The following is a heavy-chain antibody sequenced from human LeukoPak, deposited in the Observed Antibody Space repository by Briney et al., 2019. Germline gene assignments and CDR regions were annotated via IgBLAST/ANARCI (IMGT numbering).Heavy chain of an antibody. CDR1: GFTFSSYG. V-gene: IGHV3-33*01. Sequence: GGSLRLSCAASGFTFSSYGMHWVRQAPGKGLEWVAVIWYDGSNKYYADSVKGRFTISRDNSKNTLYLQMNSLRAEDTAVYYCARGVGTYWNYYNRGSSFDYWGQGTLVTVSS. CDR2: IWYDGSNK. D-gene: IGHD1-7*01. J-gene: IGHJ4*02. CDR3: ARGVGTYWNYYNRGSSFDY.